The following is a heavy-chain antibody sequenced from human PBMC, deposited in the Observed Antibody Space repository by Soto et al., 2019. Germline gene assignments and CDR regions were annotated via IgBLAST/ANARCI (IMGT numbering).Heavy chain of an antibody. CDR1: GYTFTGYY. CDR3: ARAPHFWSGYSGEYGMDV. J-gene: IGHJ6*02. V-gene: IGHV1-2*04. D-gene: IGHD3-3*01. CDR2: INTNSGGT. Sequence: QVQLVQSGAEVKKPGASVKVSCKASGYTFTGYYMHWVRQAPGQGLEWMGWINTNSGGTNYAQKCQGWVTMPRDTSISTAYMELSRLRSDDTAVYYCARAPHFWSGYSGEYGMDVWGQGTTVTVSS.